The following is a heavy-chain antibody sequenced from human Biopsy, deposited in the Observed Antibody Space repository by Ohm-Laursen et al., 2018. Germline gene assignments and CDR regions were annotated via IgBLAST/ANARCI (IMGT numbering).Heavy chain of an antibody. Sequence: SVKVSCKASGYTFTGYYLHWVRQAPGQGLEWMGWINPKSGGTYYLEKFWGRVTMTRDTSISTAYMEVSSLRSDDTAVYYCAIDGNDFLTDYLKIDQWGQGTLVTVSS. V-gene: IGHV1-2*02. CDR2: INPKSGGT. J-gene: IGHJ4*02. D-gene: IGHD3-9*01. CDR1: GYTFTGYY. CDR3: AIDGNDFLTDYLKIDQ.